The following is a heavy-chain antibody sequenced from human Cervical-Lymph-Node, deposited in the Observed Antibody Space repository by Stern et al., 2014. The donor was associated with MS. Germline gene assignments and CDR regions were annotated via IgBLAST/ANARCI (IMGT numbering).Heavy chain of an antibody. CDR1: GGTFSKFP. V-gene: IGHV1-69*01. D-gene: IGHD6-13*01. CDR2: IFPVCGTP. CDR3: ALSSETSDRWYSLGYDL. J-gene: IGHJ5*02. Sequence: QVQLVQSGAEVTKPGSSVKVSCKVSGGTFSKFPRSWVRQAPGQGLEWMGGIFPVCGTPTYAQEFRGRVTITADVSTSTVYMELSSLRSDDTTVYYCALSSETSDRWYSLGYDLWGQGTLVTVSS.